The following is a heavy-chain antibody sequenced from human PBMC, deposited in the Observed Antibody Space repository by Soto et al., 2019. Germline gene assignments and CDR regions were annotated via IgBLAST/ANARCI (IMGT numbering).Heavy chain of an antibody. J-gene: IGHJ4*02. D-gene: IGHD6-19*01. Sequence: XGSLILSCAASGESFSNYAMSWVRQAPGNGLDWISDIIGGGLNTHYADSVKGRFTISRDNSNNTLYLQMSNVRAGDTAVYYCGKGGSGWCPFDYWGQGTLVTVSS. CDR2: IIGGGLNT. CDR1: GESFSNYA. CDR3: GKGGSGWCPFDY. V-gene: IGHV3-23*01.